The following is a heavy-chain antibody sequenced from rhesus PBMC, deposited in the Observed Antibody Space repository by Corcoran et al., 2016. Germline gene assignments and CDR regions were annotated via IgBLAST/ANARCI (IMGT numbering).Heavy chain of an antibody. Sequence: EVQLVQSGAEVKRPGESLKISCKTSGYSFTSYWISWVRQMPGKGLEWMGAIDPSDSDPRYSPSCQGQVTIAADKSISTAYLQWSSLKASDTATYYCAKIAAAGGYFDYWGQGVLVTVSS. V-gene: IGHV5-2*01. J-gene: IGHJ4*01. CDR3: AKIAAAGGYFDY. D-gene: IGHD6-31*01. CDR1: GYSFTSYW. CDR2: IDPSDSDP.